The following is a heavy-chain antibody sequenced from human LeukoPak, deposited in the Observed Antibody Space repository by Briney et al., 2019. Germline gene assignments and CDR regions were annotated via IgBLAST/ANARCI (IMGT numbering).Heavy chain of an antibody. D-gene: IGHD6-19*01. Sequence: SETLSLTCTVSGGSISSSSYYWGWIRQPPGKGLEWIGSTYYSGSTYYNPSLKSRVTISVDTSKNQFSLKLSSVTAADTAVYYCARQDSSGFYYFDYWGQGTLVTVSS. CDR3: ARQDSSGFYYFDY. CDR1: GGSISSSSYY. CDR2: TYYSGST. V-gene: IGHV4-39*01. J-gene: IGHJ4*02.